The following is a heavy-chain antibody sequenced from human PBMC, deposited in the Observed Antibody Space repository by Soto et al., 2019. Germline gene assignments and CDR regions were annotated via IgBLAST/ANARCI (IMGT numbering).Heavy chain of an antibody. D-gene: IGHD1-26*01. J-gene: IGHJ6*02. CDR2: MNPTSGNP. CDR3: ASSLGGATAIRYYYYYYGMDV. Sequence: ASVKVSCKASGYPFTGPYINWVRQATGQGLEWMGWMNPTSGNPGYAQKFQGRVTMTRNTSISTAYMELSSLRSEDTAVYYCASSLGGATAIRYYYYYYGMDVWGQGTTVTVSS. V-gene: IGHV1-8*02. CDR1: GYPFTGPY.